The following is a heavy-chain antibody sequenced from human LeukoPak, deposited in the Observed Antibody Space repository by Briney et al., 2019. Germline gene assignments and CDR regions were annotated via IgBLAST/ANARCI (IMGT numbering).Heavy chain of an antibody. Sequence: GGSLRLSCAASGFTFSSYSMNWVRQASGKGLEWVSYISSSSSTIYYADSVKGRFTISRDNAKNSLYLQMNSLRAEDTAVYYCASSGWYGNAFDIWGQGTMVTVSS. CDR2: ISSSSSTI. CDR1: GFTFSSYS. V-gene: IGHV3-48*01. J-gene: IGHJ3*02. CDR3: ASSGWYGNAFDI. D-gene: IGHD6-19*01.